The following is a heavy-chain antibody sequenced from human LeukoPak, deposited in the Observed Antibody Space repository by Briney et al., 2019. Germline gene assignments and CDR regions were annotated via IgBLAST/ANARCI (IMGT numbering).Heavy chain of an antibody. J-gene: IGHJ5*02. V-gene: IGHV1-8*01. D-gene: IGHD2-15*01. CDR1: GYTFTSYD. CDR2: MNPNSGNT. Sequence: ASVKVSCKASGYTFTSYDINWVRQATGQGLEWMGWMNPNSGNTGYAQKFQGRVTMTRNTSISTAYMELSSLRSEDTAVYYCARGGKIVVVAATRYNWFDPWGQGTLVTVPS. CDR3: ARGGKIVVVAATRYNWFDP.